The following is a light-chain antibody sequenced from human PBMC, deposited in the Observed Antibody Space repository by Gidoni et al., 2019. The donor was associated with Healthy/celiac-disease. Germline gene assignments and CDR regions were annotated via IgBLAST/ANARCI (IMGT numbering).Light chain of an antibody. CDR2: GAS. J-gene: IGKJ4*01. CDR1: QSVSSSY. CDR3: QQYGSSPLT. V-gene: IGKV3-20*01. Sequence: CRASQSVSSSYLAWYQQKPGQAPRLLIYGASSRATGIPDRFSGSGSGTDFTLTISRLEPEDFAVYYCQQYGSSPLTFXGXTKVEIK.